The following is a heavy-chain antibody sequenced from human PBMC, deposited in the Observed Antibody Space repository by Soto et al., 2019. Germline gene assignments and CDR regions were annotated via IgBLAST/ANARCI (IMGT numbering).Heavy chain of an antibody. CDR1: GGTFSSYA. D-gene: IGHD4-17*01. CDR3: ARSEYGDYVFDY. V-gene: IGHV1-69*13. CDR2: IIPIFGTA. J-gene: IGHJ4*02. Sequence: SVKVSCKASGGTFSSYAISWVRQAPGQGLEWMGGIIPIFGTANYAQKFQGRVTITADESTSTAYMELSSLRSEDTAVYYCARSEYGDYVFDYWGQGTLITVSS.